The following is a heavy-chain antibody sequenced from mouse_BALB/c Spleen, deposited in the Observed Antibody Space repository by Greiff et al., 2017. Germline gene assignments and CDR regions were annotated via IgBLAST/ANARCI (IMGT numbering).Heavy chain of an antibody. V-gene: IGHV3-8*02. D-gene: IGHD1-2*01. CDR2: ISYSGST. CDR1: GDSITSGY. Sequence: DVKLVESGPSLVKPSQTLSLTCSVTGDSITSGYWNWIRKFPGNKLEYMGYISYSGSTYYNPSLKSRISITRDTSKNQYYLQLNSVTTEDTATYYCARLPTATTWFAYWGQGTLVTVSA. J-gene: IGHJ3*01. CDR3: ARLPTATTWFAY.